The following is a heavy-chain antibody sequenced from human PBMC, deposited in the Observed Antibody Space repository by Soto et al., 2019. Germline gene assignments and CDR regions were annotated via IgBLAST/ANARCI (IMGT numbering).Heavy chain of an antibody. CDR3: ARGSRGYSSGYNDY. J-gene: IGHJ4*02. Sequence: EVQLLESGGGLVQPGGSLRLSCAASGFTFSAYWMHWVRQAPGKGLVWVSRISSDGSSTTYADCAEDRFIISRDNAKNTLYLQLNSLSAVDTTVYYCARGSRGYSSGYNDYWGQGTLVSVSS. CDR2: ISSDGSST. CDR1: GFTFSAYW. V-gene: IGHV3-74*01. D-gene: IGHD5-18*01.